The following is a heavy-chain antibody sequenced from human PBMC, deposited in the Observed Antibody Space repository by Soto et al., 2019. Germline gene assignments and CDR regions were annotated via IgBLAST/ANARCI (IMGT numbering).Heavy chain of an antibody. CDR3: ASQWRVQRTYYYSGMDD. CDR2: IIPIFGTA. J-gene: IGHJ6*02. D-gene: IGHD6-19*01. Sequence: PSVKVSCKASGGTFSSYAISWVRQAPGQGLEWMGGIIPIFGTANYAQKFQGRVTITADESTSTAYMELSSLRSEDTAVYYCASQWRVQRTYYYSGMDDWGPGATVTVSS. V-gene: IGHV1-69*13. CDR1: GGTFSSYA.